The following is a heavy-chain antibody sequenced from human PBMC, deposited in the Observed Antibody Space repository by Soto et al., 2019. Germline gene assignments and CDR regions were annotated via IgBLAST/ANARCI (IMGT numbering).Heavy chain of an antibody. CDR1: GLSFDNYA. D-gene: IGHD4-17*01. J-gene: IGHJ3*01. CDR3: GNDPGDYFGTFDF. V-gene: IGHV3-23*01. Sequence: EVQFLESGGGVVRPGGSLRLSCVASGLSFDNYAMTWVRQSPGKGLEWLACITGNGAVTSYTASVRGRFTISRDNSKNTLYLQMDSLRADDTAVYYCGNDPGDYFGTFDFWGQGTTVTVSS. CDR2: ITGNGAVT.